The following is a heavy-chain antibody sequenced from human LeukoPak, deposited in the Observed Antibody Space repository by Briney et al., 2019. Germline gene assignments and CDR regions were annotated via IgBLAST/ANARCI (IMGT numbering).Heavy chain of an antibody. CDR1: GGSLSGYY. Sequence: SETLSLTCAVYGGSLSGYYWSWIRQPPGKGLEWIGEINHSGSTNYNPSLKSRVTISVDTSKNQFSLKLSSVTAADTAVYYCARVQNYDYVWGSYRPNWFDPWGQGTLVTVSS. V-gene: IGHV4-34*01. D-gene: IGHD3-16*02. CDR2: INHSGST. CDR3: ARVQNYDYVWGSYRPNWFDP. J-gene: IGHJ5*02.